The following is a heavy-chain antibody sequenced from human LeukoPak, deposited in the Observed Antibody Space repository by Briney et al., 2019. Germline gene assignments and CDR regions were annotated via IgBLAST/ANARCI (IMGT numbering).Heavy chain of an antibody. D-gene: IGHD5-12*01. CDR2: IIPILGIA. CDR3: ARDHGLYSGYDSGDFDY. Sequence: GASVKGSCKASGGTFSSYAISWVRQAPGQGLEWMGRIIPILGIANYAQKFQGRVTITADKSTSTAYMELSSLRSEDTAVYYCARDHGLYSGYDSGDFDYWGQGTLVTVSS. V-gene: IGHV1-69*04. J-gene: IGHJ4*02. CDR1: GGTFSSYA.